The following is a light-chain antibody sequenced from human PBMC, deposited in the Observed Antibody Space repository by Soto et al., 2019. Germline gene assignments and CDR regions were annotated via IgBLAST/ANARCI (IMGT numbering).Light chain of an antibody. V-gene: IGKV1-12*01. CDR1: QAISGW. Sequence: DIQMTQSTSSVSASVGDRVTITCRASQAISGWVAWYQQKPGKVPKLLIYAASTLQSGVPSRFSGSGSGTDYTLTISNLQPEDFATYYCQQANSFPTMFGQGTKVEIK. CDR2: AAS. J-gene: IGKJ1*01. CDR3: QQANSFPTM.